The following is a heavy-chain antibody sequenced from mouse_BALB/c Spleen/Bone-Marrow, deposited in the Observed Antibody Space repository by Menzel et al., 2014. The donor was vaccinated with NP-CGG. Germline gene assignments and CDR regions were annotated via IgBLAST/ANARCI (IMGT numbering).Heavy chain of an antibody. Sequence: EVHLVESGGGLVQPGGSRKLSCAASGFTFSSFGMHWVRQAPEKGLEGVAYISSGSSTVYYADTVKGRFTISRDKPKNTLFLQMTSLRSEDTAMYYCARGGNFAWFAYWGQGTLVTVSA. J-gene: IGHJ3*01. V-gene: IGHV5-17*02. CDR1: GFTFSSFG. D-gene: IGHD2-1*01. CDR2: ISSGSSTV. CDR3: ARGGNFAWFAY.